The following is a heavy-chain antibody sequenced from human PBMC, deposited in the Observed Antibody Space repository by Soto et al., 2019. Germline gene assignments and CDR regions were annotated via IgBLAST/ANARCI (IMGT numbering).Heavy chain of an antibody. D-gene: IGHD6-19*01. CDR2: INHSGST. CDR3: ARGRLSYSSGSRLFDY. CDR1: GGSFSGYY. Sequence: PSETLSLTCAVYGGSFSGYYWSWIRQPPGKGLEWIGEINHSGSTNYNPSLKSRVTISVDTSKNQFSLKLSSVTAADTAVYYCARGRLSYSSGSRLFDYWGQGTLVTVSS. V-gene: IGHV4-34*01. J-gene: IGHJ4*02.